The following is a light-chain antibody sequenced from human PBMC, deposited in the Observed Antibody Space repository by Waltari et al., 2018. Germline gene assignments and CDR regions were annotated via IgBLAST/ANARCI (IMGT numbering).Light chain of an antibody. CDR1: QSVLHSSNNKNY. CDR3: QQYYSTCQ. CDR2: WAS. V-gene: IGKV4-1*01. Sequence: DIVMTQSPDSLAVSLGERATIQCKSSQSVLHSSNNKNYLAWYQQKPGQPPKLLIYWASTRESGVPDRFSGSGSGTDFTLTISSLQAEDVAVYYCQQYYSTCQFGQGTKVEIK. J-gene: IGKJ1*01.